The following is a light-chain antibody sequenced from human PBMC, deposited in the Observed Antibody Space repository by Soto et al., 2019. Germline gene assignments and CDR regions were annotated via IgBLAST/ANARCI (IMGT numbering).Light chain of an antibody. V-gene: IGLV2-8*01. J-gene: IGLJ2*01. CDR2: AVS. CDR1: SSDVGGYNY. Sequence: QSALTQPPSASGSPGQSVTISCTGTSSDVGGYNYVSWYQQHPGKAPKLMIYAVSERPSGVPDRFSGSKSGNTASLTVSGLQADDEADYYCSSRAGNNVVFGGGTKLTVL. CDR3: SSRAGNNVV.